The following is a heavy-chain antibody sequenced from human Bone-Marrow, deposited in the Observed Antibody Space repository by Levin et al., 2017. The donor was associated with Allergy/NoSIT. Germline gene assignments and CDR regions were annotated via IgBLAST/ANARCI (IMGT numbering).Heavy chain of an antibody. J-gene: IGHJ6*02. CDR3: ARETLFSGMDV. CDR1: GYTFNNYA. Sequence: ASVKVSCKTSGYTFNNYAISWVRQAPGQGLEWMGWISAHNGQTNYEQKFQGRVTMTTETSTRTAYMELRSLTSDDTAVYYCARETLFSGMDVWGQGTTVTVSS. CDR2: ISAHNGQT. V-gene: IGHV1-18*01.